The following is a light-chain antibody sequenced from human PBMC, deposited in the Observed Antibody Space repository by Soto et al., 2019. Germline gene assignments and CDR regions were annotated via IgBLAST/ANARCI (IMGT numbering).Light chain of an antibody. CDR1: QSVGNN. J-gene: IGKJ4*01. V-gene: IGKV3-11*01. CDR2: EAS. CDR3: QQHAHWPLT. Sequence: EIVLTQSPATLSLSPGERATLSCRASQSVGNNLAWYQQKPGQAPGLLIYEASTRATGIPARFRGSGSGTGFTLTLSSLEPGDFAVYYCQQHAHWPLTFGGGTKVEIK.